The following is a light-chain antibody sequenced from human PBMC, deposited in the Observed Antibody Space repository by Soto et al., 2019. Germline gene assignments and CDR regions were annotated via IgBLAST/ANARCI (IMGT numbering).Light chain of an antibody. J-gene: IGKJ2*01. V-gene: IGKV3-20*01. CDR2: GAS. CDR3: LQHGSSPYT. CDR1: QSVSSSY. Sequence: EIVLTQSPGTLSLSPGERATLSCRASQSVSSSYLAWYQQKPGQAPRLIIYGASDRATGIPDRFSGSGSGTDFTVTISRLEPEDFAVYYCLQHGSSPYTFGQGTKLEIK.